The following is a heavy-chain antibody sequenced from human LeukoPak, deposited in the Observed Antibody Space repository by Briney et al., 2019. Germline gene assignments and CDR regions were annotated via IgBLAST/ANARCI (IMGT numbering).Heavy chain of an antibody. V-gene: IGHV3-23*01. J-gene: IGHJ4*02. CDR2: LSGSDTST. CDR3: VPIYYSSLGC. D-gene: IGHD3-10*01. Sequence: PGGSLRLSCAASGFTFSSYGMSWVRQAPGKGLEWVSALSGSDTSTYYADSVKGRFTTSRDNSKNTLYLQMNSLRAEDTAVYYCVPIYYSSLGCWGQGTLVTVSS. CDR1: GFTFSSYG.